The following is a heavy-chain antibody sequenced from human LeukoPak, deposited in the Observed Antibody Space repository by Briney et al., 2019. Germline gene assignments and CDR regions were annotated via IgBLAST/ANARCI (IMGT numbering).Heavy chain of an antibody. J-gene: IGHJ6*03. CDR2: IIPIFGTA. CDR1: GGTFSSYA. D-gene: IGHD2-2*01. Sequence: SVKVSCKASGGTFSSYAISWVRQAPGQGLEWMGGIIPIFGTANYAQKFQGRVTITTDESTSTAYMELSSLRSEDTAVYYCARARLWDAIVVVPAANDYYYYMDVWGKGTTVTVSS. CDR3: ARARLWDAIVVVPAANDYYYYMDV. V-gene: IGHV1-69*05.